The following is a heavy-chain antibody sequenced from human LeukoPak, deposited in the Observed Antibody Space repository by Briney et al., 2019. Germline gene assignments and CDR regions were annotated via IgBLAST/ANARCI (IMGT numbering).Heavy chain of an antibody. CDR3: ARGRRVRGYYYYYYMDV. V-gene: IGHV1-8*01. Sequence: ASVKVSCKASGYTFTSYDINGVRQATGQGVEWMAWMNPNSGNTGYAQKFQGRVTMTRNTSISTAYMELSSLRSEDTAVYYCARGRRVRGYYYYYYMDVWGKGTTVTISS. CDR2: MNPNSGNT. CDR1: GYTFTSYD. J-gene: IGHJ6*03. D-gene: IGHD3-10*01.